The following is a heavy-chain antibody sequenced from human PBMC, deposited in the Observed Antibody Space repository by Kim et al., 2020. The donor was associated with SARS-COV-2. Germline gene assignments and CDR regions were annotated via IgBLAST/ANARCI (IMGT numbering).Heavy chain of an antibody. J-gene: IGHJ4*02. Sequence: NYNPSLKSRVTISVDTSKNQFSLKLSSVTAADTAVYYCVRQYSGYGWLDYWGQGTLVTVSS. CDR3: VRQYSGYGWLDY. V-gene: IGHV4-61*07. D-gene: IGHD5-12*01.